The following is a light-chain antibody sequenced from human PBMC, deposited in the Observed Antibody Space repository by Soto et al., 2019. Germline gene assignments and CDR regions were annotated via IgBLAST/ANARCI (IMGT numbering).Light chain of an antibody. CDR2: DAS. CDR1: QSVSSY. V-gene: IGKV3-11*01. Sequence: EIVLTQSPATLSLSPGERATLSCRASQSVSSYLAGYQQKPDQAPRLLIYDASNRATGIPARFSGSGSGTDFTLTISSLEPEDFAVYYCQQRSNWLFTFGPGTKVDIK. J-gene: IGKJ3*01. CDR3: QQRSNWLFT.